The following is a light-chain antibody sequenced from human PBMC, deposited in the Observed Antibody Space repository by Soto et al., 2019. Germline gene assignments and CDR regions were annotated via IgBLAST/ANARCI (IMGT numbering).Light chain of an antibody. Sequence: QPVLTQPPSASGTPGQRVTISCSGSSSNIGSNTVNWYQQLPGTAPKLLIYSNNQRPSGVPDRFSGSKSGTSASLAISGLQSEDEADYYCAAWDASLNAWVFGGGTKLTVL. J-gene: IGLJ3*02. CDR1: SSNIGSNT. V-gene: IGLV1-44*01. CDR3: AAWDASLNAWV. CDR2: SNN.